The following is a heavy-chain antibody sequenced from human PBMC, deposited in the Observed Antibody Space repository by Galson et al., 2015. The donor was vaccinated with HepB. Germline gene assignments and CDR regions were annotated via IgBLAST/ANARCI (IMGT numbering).Heavy chain of an antibody. CDR1: GFTFSSYA. V-gene: IGHV3-23*01. Sequence: SLRLSCAASGFTFSSYAMSWVRQAPGKGLEWVSAISGSGGSTYYADSVKGRFTISRDNSKNTLYLQMNSLRAEDTAVYYCAKDGSRSTTVTTYFDHWGQGTLVTVSS. CDR3: AKDGSRSTTVTTYFDH. D-gene: IGHD4-17*01. J-gene: IGHJ4*02. CDR2: ISGSGGST.